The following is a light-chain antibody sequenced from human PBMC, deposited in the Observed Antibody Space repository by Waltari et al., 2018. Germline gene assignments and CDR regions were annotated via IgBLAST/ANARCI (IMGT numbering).Light chain of an antibody. CDR3: LQDYNYPFT. CDR2: DAS. J-gene: IGKJ2*01. Sequence: AIQMTQSPSSLSASVGDRVTITCRASQGIRNDLGLYQQKPGKAPKLLIYDASSLQSGVPSRFSGSGSGTDFTLTISSLQPEDFATYYCLQDYNYPFTFGQGTKLEIK. V-gene: IGKV1-6*01. CDR1: QGIRND.